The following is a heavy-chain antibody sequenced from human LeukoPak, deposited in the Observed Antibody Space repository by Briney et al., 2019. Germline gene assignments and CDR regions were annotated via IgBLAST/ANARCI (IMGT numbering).Heavy chain of an antibody. V-gene: IGHV1-69*04. Sequence: EASVKVSCKASGGTFSSYAISWVRQAPGQGLEWMGRIIPILGIANYAQKFQGRVTITADKSTSTAYMELSSLRSEDTAVYYCAITYYDSSGYLLAFDIWGQGTMVTVSS. D-gene: IGHD3-22*01. CDR1: GGTFSSYA. CDR3: AITYYDSSGYLLAFDI. CDR2: IIPILGIA. J-gene: IGHJ3*02.